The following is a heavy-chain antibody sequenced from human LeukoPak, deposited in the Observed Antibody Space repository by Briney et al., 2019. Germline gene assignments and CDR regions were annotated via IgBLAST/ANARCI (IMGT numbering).Heavy chain of an antibody. Sequence: GGSLRLSCAASGFTFSSYSMNWVRQAPGKGLEWVSSISSSSSYIYYADSVKGRFTISRDNAKNSLYLQKNSLRAEDTAVYYCARRGDANWFDPWGQGTLVTVSS. D-gene: IGHD2-21*02. CDR2: ISSSSSYI. V-gene: IGHV3-21*01. CDR1: GFTFSSYS. J-gene: IGHJ5*02. CDR3: ARRGDANWFDP.